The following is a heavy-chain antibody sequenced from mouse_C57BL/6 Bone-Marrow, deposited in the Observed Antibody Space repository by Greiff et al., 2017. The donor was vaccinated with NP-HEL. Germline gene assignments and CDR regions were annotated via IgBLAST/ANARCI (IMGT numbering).Heavy chain of an antibody. Sequence: EVKLQESGPGLVKPSQSLSLTCPVTGYSITSGYYWNWIRQFPGNKLEWMGYISYDGSNNYNPSLKNRISITRDTSKNQFFLKLNSVTTEDTATYYCATLIYDGYYWFAYWGQGTLVTVSA. CDR1: GYSITSGYY. CDR2: ISYDGSN. J-gene: IGHJ3*01. CDR3: ATLIYDGYYWFAY. V-gene: IGHV3-6*01. D-gene: IGHD2-3*01.